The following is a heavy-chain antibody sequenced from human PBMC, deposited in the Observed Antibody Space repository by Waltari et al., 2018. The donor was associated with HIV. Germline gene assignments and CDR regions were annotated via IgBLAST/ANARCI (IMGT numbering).Heavy chain of an antibody. Sequence: DVHLVESGGRLVKPGGSLRLSCAASGFDFSNFGMNWVRQVPGKGLEWISSISPSSTFIYYAASVKGRFTISRDNVRNSMYLQMKSLGADDTAVYFCAREAVTLTTELLPTFFDYWGQGTRVTVSS. CDR2: ISPSSTFI. D-gene: IGHD3-9*01. J-gene: IGHJ4*02. CDR1: GFDFSNFG. CDR3: AREAVTLTTELLPTFFDY. V-gene: IGHV3-21*01.